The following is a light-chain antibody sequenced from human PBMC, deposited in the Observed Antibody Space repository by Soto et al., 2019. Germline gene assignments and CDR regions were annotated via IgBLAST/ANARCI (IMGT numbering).Light chain of an antibody. V-gene: IGKV3-11*01. CDR3: QQRSNCPIT. CDR1: QSVSSY. Sequence: EIVLTQSPATLSLSPGERATLSCRASQSVSSYLAWYQQKPGQAPRLLIYDTSNRATGIPARFSGSGSGTDFTLTISSLDPEDFAVYYCQQRSNCPITFGQGTRLEIK. J-gene: IGKJ5*01. CDR2: DTS.